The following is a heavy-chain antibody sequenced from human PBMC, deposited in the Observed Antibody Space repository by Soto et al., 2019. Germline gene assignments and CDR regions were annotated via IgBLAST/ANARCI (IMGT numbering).Heavy chain of an antibody. D-gene: IGHD6-13*01. J-gene: IGHJ4*02. V-gene: IGHV1-2*02. CDR1: GYTFTGYY. Sequence: ASVKVSCKASGYTFTGYYMHWVRQAPGQGLEWMGWINPNSGGTNYAQKLQGRVTMTRDTSISTAYMELSRLRSDDTAVYYCARSRAKGSSTDYWGQGTLVTVSS. CDR2: INPNSGGT. CDR3: ARSRAKGSSTDY.